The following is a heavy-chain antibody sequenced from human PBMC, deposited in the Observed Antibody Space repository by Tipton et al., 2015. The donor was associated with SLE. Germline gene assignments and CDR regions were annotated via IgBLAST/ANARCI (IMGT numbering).Heavy chain of an antibody. Sequence: SLRLSCAASGFPFDDSVMHWVRQAPGTGLEWVSGIRWNRGSIGYADSVKGRFPISRDNSKNSLYLQMNSLRAEDTALYYCAKDTGYYGQGHYFDYWGQGTLITVTS. CDR1: GFPFDDSV. V-gene: IGHV3-9*01. D-gene: IGHD3-10*01. CDR3: AKDTGYYGQGHYFDY. CDR2: IRWNRGSI. J-gene: IGHJ4*02.